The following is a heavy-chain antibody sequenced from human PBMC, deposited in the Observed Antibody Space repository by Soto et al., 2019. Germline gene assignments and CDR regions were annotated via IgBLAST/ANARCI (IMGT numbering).Heavy chain of an antibody. CDR1: GVSISSPTYY. J-gene: IGHJ4*02. Sequence: WETLSLTCSVSGVSISSPTYYWGWMRQPPGKGLEWIGSIYYSGSTYYSPSLKSRVTISVDTSKNQFSLKVSSVTAADTAVYYCVRIPGIKYSRREYWGQGTLVTVSS. CDR2: IYYSGST. D-gene: IGHD2-15*01. CDR3: VRIPGIKYSRREY. V-gene: IGHV4-39*01.